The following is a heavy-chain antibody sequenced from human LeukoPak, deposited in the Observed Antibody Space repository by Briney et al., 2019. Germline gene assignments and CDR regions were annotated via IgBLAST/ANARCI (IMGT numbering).Heavy chain of an antibody. J-gene: IGHJ5*02. D-gene: IGHD6-6*01. CDR2: ISAYNGNT. CDR3: ARGKSIAARLAPNWFDP. Sequence: GASVKVSCKASGYTFTSYGISWVRQAPGQGLEWMGWISAYNGNTNYAQKLQGRVTMTTDTSTSTAYMELRSLRSDDTAVYYCARGKSIAARLAPNWFDPWGQGTLVTVSS. V-gene: IGHV1-18*01. CDR1: GYTFTSYG.